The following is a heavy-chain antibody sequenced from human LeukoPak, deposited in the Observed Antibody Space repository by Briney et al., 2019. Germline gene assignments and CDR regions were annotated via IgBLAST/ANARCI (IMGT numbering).Heavy chain of an antibody. V-gene: IGHV1-2*02. CDR2: INPNSGGT. D-gene: IGHD3-16*02. Sequence: ASVKVSCKASGYTFTGYYMHWVRQAPGQGLEWMGWINPNSGGTNYAQKFQGRVTMTRDTSTSTAYMELRSLRSDDTAVYYCARGMITFGGVIVQFDYWGQGTLVTVSS. CDR3: ARGMITFGGVIVQFDY. CDR1: GYTFTGYY. J-gene: IGHJ4*02.